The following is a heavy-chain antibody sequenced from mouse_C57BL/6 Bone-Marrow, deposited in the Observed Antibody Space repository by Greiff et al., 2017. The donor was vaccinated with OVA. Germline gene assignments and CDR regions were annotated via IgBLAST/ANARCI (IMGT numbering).Heavy chain of an antibody. CDR1: GFTFSSYT. V-gene: IGHV5-9*01. CDR2: ISGGGGNT. CDR3: ARDGYDPYYLDY. J-gene: IGHJ2*01. D-gene: IGHD2-2*01. Sequence: EVMLVESGGGLVKPGGSLKLSCAASGFTFSSYTMSWVRQTPEKRLEWVATISGGGGNTYYPDSVKGRFTISRDNAKNTLYLQMSSLRSEDTALYYCARDGYDPYYLDYWGQGTTLTVSS.